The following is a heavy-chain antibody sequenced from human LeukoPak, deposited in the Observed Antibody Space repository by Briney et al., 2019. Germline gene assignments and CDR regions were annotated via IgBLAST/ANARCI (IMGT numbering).Heavy chain of an antibody. CDR1: GGPISSSSYY. CDR3: ATCSYDFWSGFWFDP. CDR2: IYYSGST. V-gene: IGHV4-39*01. D-gene: IGHD3-3*01. J-gene: IGHJ5*02. Sequence: SETLSLTCTVSGGPISSSSYYWGWIRQPPGKGLEWIGSIYYSGSTYYNPSLKSRVTISVDTSKNQFSLKLSSVTAADTAVYYCATCSYDFWSGFWFDPWGQGTLVTVSS.